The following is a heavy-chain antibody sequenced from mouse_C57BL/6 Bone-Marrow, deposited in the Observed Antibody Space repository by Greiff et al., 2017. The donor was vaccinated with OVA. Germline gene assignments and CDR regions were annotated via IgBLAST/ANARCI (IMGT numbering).Heavy chain of an antibody. V-gene: IGHV2-6-1*01. CDR1: GFSLTSYG. CDR2: IWSDGST. D-gene: IGHD2-2*01. CDR3: ARHGDGYDGAWFAY. J-gene: IGHJ3*01. Sequence: VHLVESGPGLVAPSQSLSITCTVSGFSLTSYGVHWVRQPPGKGLEWLVVIWSDGSTTYNSALKSRLSISKDNSKSQVFLKMNSLQTDDTAMYYCARHGDGYDGAWFAYWGQGTLVTVSA.